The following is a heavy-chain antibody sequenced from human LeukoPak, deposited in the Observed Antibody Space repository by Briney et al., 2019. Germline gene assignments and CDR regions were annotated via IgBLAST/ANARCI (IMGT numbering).Heavy chain of an antibody. Sequence: GGSLRLSCAASGFTFSNNAMSWVRQAPGKGLEWVSGISGGGDSTSYADSVKGRFTISRDNSRNTLYLQMNSLRVEDTAIYYCAKDAPYVDMATMVKAYFFDYWGQGTLVTVSS. CDR1: GFTFSNNA. V-gene: IGHV3-23*01. CDR3: AKDAPYVDMATMVKAYFFDY. CDR2: ISGGGDST. D-gene: IGHD5-24*01. J-gene: IGHJ4*02.